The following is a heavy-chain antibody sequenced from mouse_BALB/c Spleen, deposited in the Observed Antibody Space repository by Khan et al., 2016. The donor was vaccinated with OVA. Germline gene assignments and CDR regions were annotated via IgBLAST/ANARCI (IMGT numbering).Heavy chain of an antibody. D-gene: IGHD2-14*01. Sequence: EVQLQESGPGLVKPSQSLSLTCTVTGYSITSDYAWNWIRPFPGNKLQWMGYTSYSGNTSNNPSLKSRISITRDTSKNQFFLQLSSVTTEDTATYYCARKVRRGGFCCVEVWGAGTTVTVSS. CDR3: ARKVRRGGFCCVEV. J-gene: IGHJ1*01. V-gene: IGHV3-2*02. CDR1: GYSITSDYA. CDR2: TSYSGNT.